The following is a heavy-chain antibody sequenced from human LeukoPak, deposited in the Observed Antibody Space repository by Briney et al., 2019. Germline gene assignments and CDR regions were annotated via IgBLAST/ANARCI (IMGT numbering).Heavy chain of an antibody. Sequence: GGSLRLSCAASGFTFSSYGMHWVRQAPGKGLEWVAFIRYDGSNKYYADSVKGRFTISRDNSKNTLYLQMNSLRAEDTAVYHCAKRLDRYYYYYMDVWGKGTTVTVSS. V-gene: IGHV3-30*02. CDR3: AKRLDRYYYYYMDV. CDR1: GFTFSSYG. D-gene: IGHD3-9*01. CDR2: IRYDGSNK. J-gene: IGHJ6*03.